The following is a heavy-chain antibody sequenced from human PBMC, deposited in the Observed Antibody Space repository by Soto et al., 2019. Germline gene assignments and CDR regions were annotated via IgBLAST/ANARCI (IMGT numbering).Heavy chain of an antibody. CDR1: GFTFRSFG. D-gene: IGHD2-2*02. CDR2: ISYDGSDE. CDR3: AKHLEYTTSDGMDV. V-gene: IGHV3-30*18. Sequence: ESGGGVVQPGRSLRLSCAASGFTFRSFGMHWVRQAPGKGLEWVALISYDGSDEYYADSVKCRFTVSRDNSKNTLYLQMNSLQVEDTAIYYCAKHLEYTTSDGMDVWGQGTTVTVSS. J-gene: IGHJ6*02.